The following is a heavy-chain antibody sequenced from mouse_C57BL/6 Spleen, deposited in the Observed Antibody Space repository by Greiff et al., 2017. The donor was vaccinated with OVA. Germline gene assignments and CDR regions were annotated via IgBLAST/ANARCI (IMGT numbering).Heavy chain of an antibody. Sequence: QVQLQQPGAELVKPGASVKLSCKASGYTFTSYWMQWVKQRPGQGLEWIGEIDPSDSYTNYNQKFKGKATLTVDTSSSTAYMQLSSLTSEDSAVYYCARTSYYYGSSYAMDYWGQGTSGTVSS. D-gene: IGHD1-1*01. J-gene: IGHJ4*01. CDR1: GYTFTSYW. CDR2: IDPSDSYT. CDR3: ARTSYYYGSSYAMDY. V-gene: IGHV1-50*01.